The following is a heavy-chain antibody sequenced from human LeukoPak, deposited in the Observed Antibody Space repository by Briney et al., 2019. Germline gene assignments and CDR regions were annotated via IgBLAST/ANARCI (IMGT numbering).Heavy chain of an antibody. CDR3: TRGPGAASV. V-gene: IGHV4-59*01. D-gene: IGHD7-27*01. CDR1: GASISNYY. Sequence: KPSETLSLTCTVSGASISNYYWSWSRQPPGKGLEWIGYIHYTGSAHYNPSLMSRVTISVDTSKTQFSLGLTSVTAADTAVYYCTRGPGAASVWGQGTLVTVSS. CDR2: IHYTGSA. J-gene: IGHJ4*02.